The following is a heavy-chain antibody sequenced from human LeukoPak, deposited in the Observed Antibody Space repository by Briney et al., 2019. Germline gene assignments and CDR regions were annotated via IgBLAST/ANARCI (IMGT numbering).Heavy chain of an antibody. CDR3: ARDRIPDDFWGGSGDWFDP. Sequence: SETLSLTCTVSGGSISSSSYYWGWIRQPPGKGLEWIGSIYYSGSTNYNPSLKSRDTMSVDTSKNQFSLKLSSVTAADTAVYYCARDRIPDDFWGGSGDWFDPWGQGTLVTVSS. CDR2: IYYSGST. V-gene: IGHV4-39*07. CDR1: GGSISSSSYY. J-gene: IGHJ5*02. D-gene: IGHD3-3*01.